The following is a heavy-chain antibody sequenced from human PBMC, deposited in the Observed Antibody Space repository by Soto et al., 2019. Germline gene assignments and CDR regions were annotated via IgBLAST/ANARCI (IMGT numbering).Heavy chain of an antibody. D-gene: IGHD6-19*01. V-gene: IGHV1-69*13. CDR1: GGTFSSYA. CDR2: IIPIFGTA. J-gene: IGHJ4*02. Sequence: GASVNVSCKASGGTFSSYAISWVRQAPGQGLEWMGGIIPIFGTANYAQKFQGRVTITADESTSTAYMELSSLRSEDTAVYYCARPSFNRGWYHENFDYWGQGTLVTVSS. CDR3: ARPSFNRGWYHENFDY.